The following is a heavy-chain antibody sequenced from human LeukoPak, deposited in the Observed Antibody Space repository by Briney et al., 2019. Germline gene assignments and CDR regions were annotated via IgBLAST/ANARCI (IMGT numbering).Heavy chain of an antibody. J-gene: IGHJ4*02. CDR3: ARRGSTWYGVDS. CDR2: IYPGDSDT. D-gene: IGHD6-13*01. CDR1: GYTFTNHW. Sequence: GQSLKISCKGSGYTFTNHWIGWVRQMPGKGMEWMGIIYPGDSDTRYSPSFQGQVTISADKSISTAYLQWSSLKASDTAMYYCARRGSTWYGVDSWGQGTLVTVSS. V-gene: IGHV5-51*01.